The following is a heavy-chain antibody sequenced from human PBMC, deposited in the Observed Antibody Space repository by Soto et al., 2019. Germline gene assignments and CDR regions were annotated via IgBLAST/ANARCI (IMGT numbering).Heavy chain of an antibody. Sequence: SETLSLTCAVSGASFTSNDWWTWVRQPPGRGLEWIGEIYRTGSTNYNPSLKSRVTISLDNSENQFSLKVTSLTAADTAVYYCASRDPGTSVDYWGQGTLVTVSS. V-gene: IGHV4-4*02. CDR1: GASFTSNDW. CDR3: ASRDPGTSVDY. D-gene: IGHD1-7*01. J-gene: IGHJ4*02. CDR2: IYRTGST.